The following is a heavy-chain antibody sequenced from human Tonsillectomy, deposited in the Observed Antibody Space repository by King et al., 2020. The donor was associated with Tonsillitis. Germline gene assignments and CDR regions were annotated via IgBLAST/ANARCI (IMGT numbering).Heavy chain of an antibody. J-gene: IGHJ4*02. CDR3: AKQFLGAD. Sequence: VQLVESGGGLVQPGGSLRLSCAASGFSFSSYAMNWVRQAPGKGLEWVSSISESGDITDYADSVRGRFTTSRDNSRNTLYLQMKTLRVEDTAVYYCAKQFLGADWGQGALVTVSS. CDR1: GFSFSSYA. CDR2: ISESGDIT. D-gene: IGHD2/OR15-2a*01. V-gene: IGHV3-23*04.